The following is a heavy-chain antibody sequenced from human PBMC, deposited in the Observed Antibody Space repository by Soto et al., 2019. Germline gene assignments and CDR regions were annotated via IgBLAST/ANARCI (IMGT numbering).Heavy chain of an antibody. J-gene: IGHJ6*02. CDR1: GFTFSSYA. CDR3: VRDITWELGYYYYGIDV. V-gene: IGHV3-30-3*01. Sequence: QVQLVESGGGVVQPGRSLRLSCAASGFTFSSYAMPWVRQAPGKGLEWVAVISYDGSNKYYADSVKGRFTISRDNSKNTLYLQMNSLRAEDTAVYYCVRDITWELGYYYYGIDVWGQGTTVTVSS. CDR2: ISYDGSNK. D-gene: IGHD1-26*01.